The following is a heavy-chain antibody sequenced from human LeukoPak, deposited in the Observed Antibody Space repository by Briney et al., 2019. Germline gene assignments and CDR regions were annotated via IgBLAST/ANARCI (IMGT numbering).Heavy chain of an antibody. CDR2: INSDGSGT. Sequence: GSLRLSCAASGFTFSSFWMHWVRQAPGKGLVWFSRINSDGSGTSYAESVRGRFTISRDNAKNTLLLQMNSLRVEDTALYYCVGGATSYDYWGQGTLVTVSS. CDR3: VGGATSYDY. CDR1: GFTFSSFW. D-gene: IGHD1-26*01. J-gene: IGHJ4*02. V-gene: IGHV3-74*01.